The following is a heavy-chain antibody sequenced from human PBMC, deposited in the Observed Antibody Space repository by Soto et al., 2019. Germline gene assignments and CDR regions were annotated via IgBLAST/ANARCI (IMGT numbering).Heavy chain of an antibody. Sequence: GGSLRLSCAASGFTFSSYWMHWVRQAPGKGLVWVSRINSDGSSTSYADSVKGRFTISRDNAKNTLYLQMNSLRAEDTAVYYCARGMSLEALDYGMDVWGQGTTVTVSS. V-gene: IGHV3-74*01. CDR2: INSDGSST. CDR1: GFTFSSYW. J-gene: IGHJ6*02. D-gene: IGHD3-10*01. CDR3: ARGMSLEALDYGMDV.